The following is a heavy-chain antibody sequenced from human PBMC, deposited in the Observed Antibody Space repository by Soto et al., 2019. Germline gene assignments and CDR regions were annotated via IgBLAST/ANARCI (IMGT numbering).Heavy chain of an antibody. CDR2: IFSNDEK. CDR3: ARALYSSSWYWDY. Sequence: QVTLKESGPVLVKPTEPLTLTCTVSGFSLSNARLGVSWIRQPPGKALEWLAHIFSNDEKSYSTSLQSRLTISKDTSKSQVVLTMTNMDTVDTATYYCARALYSSSWYWDYWGQGTLVTVSS. V-gene: IGHV2-26*01. CDR1: GFSLSNARLG. J-gene: IGHJ4*02. D-gene: IGHD6-13*01.